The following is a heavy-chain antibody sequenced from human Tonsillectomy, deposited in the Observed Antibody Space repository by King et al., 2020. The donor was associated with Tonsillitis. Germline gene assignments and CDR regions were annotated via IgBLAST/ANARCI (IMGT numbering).Heavy chain of an antibody. Sequence: QLQESGPGLVKPSETLSLTCTVSGGSISSYYWSWIRQPPGKGLEWTGYIYYSGSTNYNPSLKSRVTISVDTSKNQFSLKLSSVTAADTAVYYCARSIPVTNDAFDIWGQGTMVTVSS. J-gene: IGHJ3*02. CDR2: IYYSGST. D-gene: IGHD1-1*01. V-gene: IGHV4-59*01. CDR1: GGSISSYY. CDR3: ARSIPVTNDAFDI.